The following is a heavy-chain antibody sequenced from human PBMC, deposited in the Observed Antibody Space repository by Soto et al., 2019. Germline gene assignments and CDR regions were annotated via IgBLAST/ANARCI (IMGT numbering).Heavy chain of an antibody. Sequence: LSLTCAVSGGSISSGGYSGSWIRQPPGKGLEWIGYIYHSGSTYYNPSLKSRVTISVDRSKNQFSLKLSSVTAADTAVYYCAGGLRYFDWSFDYWGQGTLVTVSS. CDR1: GGSISSGGYS. J-gene: IGHJ4*02. D-gene: IGHD3-9*01. CDR2: IYHSGST. CDR3: AGGLRYFDWSFDY. V-gene: IGHV4-30-2*01.